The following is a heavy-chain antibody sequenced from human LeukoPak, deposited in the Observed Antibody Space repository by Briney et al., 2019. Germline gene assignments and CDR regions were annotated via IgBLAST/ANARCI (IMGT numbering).Heavy chain of an antibody. CDR3: ARGPMVREGGNY. CDR1: GGTFSSYA. D-gene: IGHD3-10*01. CDR2: IIPILGIA. J-gene: IGHJ4*02. Sequence: VASVKVSCKASGGTFSSYAISWVRQAPGQGLEWMGRIIPILGIANYAQKFQGRVTITADKSTSTAYMELSSLRSEDTAVYYCARGPMVREGGNYWGQGTLVTVSS. V-gene: IGHV1-69*04.